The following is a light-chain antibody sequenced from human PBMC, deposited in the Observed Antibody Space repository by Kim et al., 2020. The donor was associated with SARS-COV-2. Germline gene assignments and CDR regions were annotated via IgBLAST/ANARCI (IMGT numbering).Light chain of an antibody. CDR2: AAS. V-gene: IGKV1-6*01. Sequence: ASGGDSATITCLASQGIRNDLGWYQQTPGKAPKLLIYAASNLQSGVSPRFSGSGSGTDFTLTISSLQPEDFATYYCLQDYTYPRTFGQGTKVDIK. CDR1: QGIRND. CDR3: LQDYTYPRT. J-gene: IGKJ1*01.